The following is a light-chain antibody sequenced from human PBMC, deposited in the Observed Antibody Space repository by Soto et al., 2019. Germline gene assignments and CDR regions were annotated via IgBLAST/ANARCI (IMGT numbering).Light chain of an antibody. CDR2: GAS. CDR1: QSVGKN. J-gene: IGKJ1*01. V-gene: IGKV3-15*01. Sequence: DILLTQSPATLSLSPGERATLSCRASQSVGKNLAWYQKKPGQPPRLLIYGASTEATNIPTRFSGSGSGTDFTLTISSLQSEDFAVYYCQQYNSWAWTFGQGTTVEIK. CDR3: QQYNSWAWT.